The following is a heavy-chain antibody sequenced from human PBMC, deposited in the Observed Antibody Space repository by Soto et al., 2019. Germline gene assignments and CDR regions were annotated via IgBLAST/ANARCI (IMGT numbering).Heavy chain of an antibody. D-gene: IGHD3-22*01. CDR2: INPSGGNT. V-gene: IGHV1-2*02. J-gene: IGHJ4*02. CDR3: ARDRLRGYDSSGFYS. CDR1: GYTLTELS. Sequence: ASVKVSCKVSGYTLTELSMHWVRLAPGQGLEWMGGINPSGGNTVFAPKFEGRVTMTTATSTGTVFMELRSLKSDDTAIYYCARDRLRGYDSSGFYSWGQGTMVTVSS.